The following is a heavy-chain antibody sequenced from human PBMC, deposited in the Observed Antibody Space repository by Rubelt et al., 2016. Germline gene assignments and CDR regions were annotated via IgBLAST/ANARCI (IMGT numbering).Heavy chain of an antibody. CDR3: AREAYSRSYPLIDY. D-gene: IGHD6-13*01. J-gene: IGHJ4*02. CDR2: ISAHNGKT. Sequence: QVQLVPSGAGVKKPGASVKVSCKASGYTFTTYGINWVRQAPGLGLEWMGWISAHNGKTNHVQNRQVRGSVSTDKSTGTVYMELRSLRSDNTAVYFCAREAYSRSYPLIDYGGQGTLVTVSS. CDR1: GYTFTTYG. V-gene: IGHV1-18*01.